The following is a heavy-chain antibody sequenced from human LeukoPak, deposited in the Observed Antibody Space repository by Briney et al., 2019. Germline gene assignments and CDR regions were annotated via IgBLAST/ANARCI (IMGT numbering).Heavy chain of an antibody. CDR2: INSDGSIT. Sequence: PGGSLRLSCAASGFTFTTYWMHWVRQAPGKGLLWVSRINSDGSITNYADSVKGRFTISRDNVKNTLYLQMNSLRAEDTAVYYCARRAGAYSHPYDYWGQGTLVTVSS. J-gene: IGHJ4*02. V-gene: IGHV3-74*01. CDR3: ARRAGAYSHPYDY. CDR1: GFTFTTYW. D-gene: IGHD4/OR15-4a*01.